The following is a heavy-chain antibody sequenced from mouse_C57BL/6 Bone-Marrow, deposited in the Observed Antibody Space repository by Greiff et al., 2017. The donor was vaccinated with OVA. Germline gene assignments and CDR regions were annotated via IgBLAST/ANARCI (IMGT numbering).Heavy chain of an antibody. J-gene: IGHJ2*01. CDR3: IYDGYFYFDY. CDR1: GYTFTDYN. V-gene: IGHV1-22*01. Sequence: EVQLQQSGPELVKPGASVKMSCKASGYTFTDYNMHWVKQSHGKSLEWIGYINPNNGGTSYNQKFKGKATLTVNKSSSTAYMELRSLTSEDSAVYYCIYDGYFYFDYWGQGTTLTVSS. D-gene: IGHD2-3*01. CDR2: INPNNGGT.